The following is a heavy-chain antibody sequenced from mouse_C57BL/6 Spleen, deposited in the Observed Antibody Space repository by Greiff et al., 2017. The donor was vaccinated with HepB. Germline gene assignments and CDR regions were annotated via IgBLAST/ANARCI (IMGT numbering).Heavy chain of an antibody. V-gene: IGHV1-43*01. CDR2: INPSTGGT. CDR1: GYSFTGYY. D-gene: IGHD1-1*01. CDR3: ARRGLYYGSSYYFDY. Sequence: EVQLQQSGPELVKPGASVKISCKASGYSFTGYYMHWVKQSSEKSLEWIGEINPSTGGTSYNQKFKGKATLTVDKSSSTAYMQLKSLTSEDSAVYYCARRGLYYGSSYYFDYWGQGTTLTVSS. J-gene: IGHJ2*01.